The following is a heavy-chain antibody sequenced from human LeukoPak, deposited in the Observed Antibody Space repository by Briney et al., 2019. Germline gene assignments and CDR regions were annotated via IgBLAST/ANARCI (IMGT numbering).Heavy chain of an antibody. Sequence: GGSLRLSCAASGFTFSSYAMHWVRQAPGKGLEWVAVISYDGSNKYYADSVKGRFTISRDNSKNTLYLQMNSLRAEDTAVYYCARGPITRGVTPSDYWGQGTLVTVSS. J-gene: IGHJ4*02. D-gene: IGHD4-23*01. CDR3: ARGPITRGVTPSDY. CDR2: ISYDGSNK. V-gene: IGHV3-30-3*01. CDR1: GFTFSSYA.